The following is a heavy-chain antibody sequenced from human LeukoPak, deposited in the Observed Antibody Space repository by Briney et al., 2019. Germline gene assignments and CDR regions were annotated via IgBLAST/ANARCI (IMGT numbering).Heavy chain of an antibody. V-gene: IGHV3-11*04. CDR2: ITESGGTE. Sequence: PGGSLRLSCVGSAFTFSEYSMSWIRQAPGRELEWISSITESGGTEYYADSVKGRFSISRDNAKNTLYLQMNSLRAEDTAIYYCARGSNGYYYVDYWGQGTLVTVSS. D-gene: IGHD3-22*01. CDR1: AFTFSEYS. J-gene: IGHJ4*02. CDR3: ARGSNGYYYVDY.